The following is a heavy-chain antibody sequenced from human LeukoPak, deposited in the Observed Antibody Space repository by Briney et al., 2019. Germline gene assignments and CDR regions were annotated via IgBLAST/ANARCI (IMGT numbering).Heavy chain of an antibody. V-gene: IGHV4-59*01. CDR3: ARDAGITGTTEFDY. CDR2: IYYSGST. CDR1: GGSISSYY. J-gene: IGHJ4*02. D-gene: IGHD1-7*01. Sequence: SETLSLTCTVSGGSISSYYWSWIRQPPGKRLEWIGYIYYSGSTNYNPSLKSRVTISVDTSKNQFSLKLSSVTAADTAVYYCARDAGITGTTEFDYWGQGTLVTVSS.